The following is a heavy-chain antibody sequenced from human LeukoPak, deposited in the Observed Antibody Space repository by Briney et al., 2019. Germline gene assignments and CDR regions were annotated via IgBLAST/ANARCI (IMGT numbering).Heavy chain of an antibody. Sequence: PGGSLRLSCAASGLTVSSNYTSCVRQAPGKGLEWVSVIYSDVSTYYADSVKGRFTTPRDNSKITLYLQMNSLRAEDTAVYYCARDGFFWSGYYSDYWGQGTLVTVSS. CDR3: ARDGFFWSGYYSDY. CDR1: GLTVSSNY. J-gene: IGHJ4*02. V-gene: IGHV3-66*02. D-gene: IGHD3-3*01. CDR2: IYSDVST.